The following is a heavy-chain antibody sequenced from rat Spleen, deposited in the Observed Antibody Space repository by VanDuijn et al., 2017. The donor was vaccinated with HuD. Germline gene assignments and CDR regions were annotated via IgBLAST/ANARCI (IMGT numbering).Heavy chain of an antibody. Sequence: EVQLVESGGGLVQPGRSLRLSCAASGFTFSDYNMAWVRQAPKKGLEWVATIIYEGSSTYYGDSVKGRFTISRANAKSTLYLQMNSLMSGDTATYFCARHSLYYYSRYIHEYFDNWGQGVMVTVSS. CDR3: ARHSLYYYSRYIHEYFDN. D-gene: IGHD1-2*01. V-gene: IGHV5-22*01. CDR1: GFTFSDYN. J-gene: IGHJ2*01. CDR2: IIYEGSST.